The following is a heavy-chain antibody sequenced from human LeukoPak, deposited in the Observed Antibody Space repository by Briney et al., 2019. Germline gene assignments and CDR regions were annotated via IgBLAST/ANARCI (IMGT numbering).Heavy chain of an antibody. CDR2: ISPSGNT. J-gene: IGHJ2*01. CDR3: ARRPYWYFDL. Sequence: TSETLSLTCSVFSDSISTHSWSWIRQPAGKRLEWIGHISPSGNTNYNPSLKSRVTMSVDTSKNHFSLKLSSVTAADTAVYYCARRPYWYFDLWGRGTLVTVSS. CDR1: SDSISTHS. D-gene: IGHD6-6*01. V-gene: IGHV4-4*07.